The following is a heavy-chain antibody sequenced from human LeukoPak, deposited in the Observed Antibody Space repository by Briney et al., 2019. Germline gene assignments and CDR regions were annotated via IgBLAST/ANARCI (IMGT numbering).Heavy chain of an antibody. CDR3: GTSRWGGVVDS. J-gene: IGHJ5*01. V-gene: IGHV3-74*01. CDR1: TRYFTNYW. D-gene: IGHD1-26*01. Sequence: QPGGSLRLSCTASTRYFTNYWMHWVRQVPGKGLAWLSRIDRDGLKADYADSVRGRFTISRHNAKSTAYLQMNSLRAEETAVYYCGTSRWGGVVDSWGQGTLVTVSS. CDR2: IDRDGLKA.